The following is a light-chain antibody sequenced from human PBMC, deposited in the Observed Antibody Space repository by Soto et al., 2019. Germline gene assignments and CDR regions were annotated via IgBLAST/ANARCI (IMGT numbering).Light chain of an antibody. Sequence: EIVLTQSPGTLSLSPGERATLSCRASQSVGNSLAWYQHKPGQAPRLLIYDVSNRATGIPARFSGSGSGTDFTLTISSLEPEDFAVYYCQQCVIWPLFTFGPGTKVDIK. V-gene: IGKV3-11*01. CDR3: QQCVIWPLFT. CDR1: QSVGNS. CDR2: DVS. J-gene: IGKJ3*01.